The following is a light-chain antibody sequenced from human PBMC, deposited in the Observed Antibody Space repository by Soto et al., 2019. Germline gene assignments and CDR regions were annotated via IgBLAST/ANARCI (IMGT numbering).Light chain of an antibody. V-gene: IGKV3-11*01. CDR1: QTVSFY. CDR2: DAS. Sequence: EIVLTQSPATLSLSPGDRATLSCRSSQTVSFYLAWYEQKPGQAPRLLIYDASKRATATPARFGGSGSGTAYTLTTSSLEIDDFAVYYYQQRSNGPSFTFGTGTKVDIK. CDR3: QQRSNGPSFT. J-gene: IGKJ3*01.